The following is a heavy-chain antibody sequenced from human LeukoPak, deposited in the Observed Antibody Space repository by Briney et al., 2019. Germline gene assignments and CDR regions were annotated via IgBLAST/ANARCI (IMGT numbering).Heavy chain of an antibody. CDR2: IYYSGST. D-gene: IGHD6-19*01. V-gene: IGHV4-39*01. J-gene: IGHJ3*02. CDR3: AGHQWRDAFDI. Sequence: SETLSLTCTVSGGSFSRSTYYWGWIRQPPGSRPEWIGSIYYSGSTYYNPSLRSRITISVDTSKKQFSLRLSSVTAADTAVYYCAGHQWRDAFDIWGQGTMVTVSS. CDR1: GGSFSRSTYY.